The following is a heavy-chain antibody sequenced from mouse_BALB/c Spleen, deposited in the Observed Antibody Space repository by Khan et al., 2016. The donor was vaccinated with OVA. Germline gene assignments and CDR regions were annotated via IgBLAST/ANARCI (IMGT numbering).Heavy chain of an antibody. D-gene: IGHD2-14*01. Sequence: QVQLQQSGAELARPGASVKMSCKASGYTFTSYTIHWIKKRPGQGLEWIGYINPSNDYTTSYQKFKDKATLTTDKSSTPTYLRLRSLTFDTYAVSNCLRNEAYHRNDGWFAYWGQGTLVTVSA. CDR1: GYTFTSYT. CDR2: INPSNDYT. CDR3: LRNEAYHRNDGWFAY. V-gene: IGHV1-4*01. J-gene: IGHJ3*01.